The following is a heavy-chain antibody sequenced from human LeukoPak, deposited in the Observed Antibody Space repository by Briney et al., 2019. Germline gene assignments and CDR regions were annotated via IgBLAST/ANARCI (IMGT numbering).Heavy chain of an antibody. CDR1: GFTVSSNY. Sequence: PGGSLRLSCAASGFTVSSNYMSWVRQAPGKGLEWVSVMYASGTIYYADSVKGRFTISRDNSKNTLYLQMNGLRAEDTAVYYCTRGFCSGGSCYPSPFDYWGQGTLVTVSS. CDR2: MYASGTI. V-gene: IGHV3-53*01. CDR3: TRGFCSGGSCYPSPFDY. J-gene: IGHJ4*02. D-gene: IGHD2-15*01.